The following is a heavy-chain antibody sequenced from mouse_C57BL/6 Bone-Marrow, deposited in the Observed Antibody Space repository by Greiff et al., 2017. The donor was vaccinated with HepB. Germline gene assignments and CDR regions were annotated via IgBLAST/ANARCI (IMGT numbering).Heavy chain of an antibody. V-gene: IGHV5-17*01. D-gene: IGHD2-3*01. Sequence: EVKLVESGGGLVKPGGSLKLSCAASGFTFSDYGMHWVRQAPEKGLEWVAYISSGSSTIYYADTVKGRFTISRDNAKNTLFLQMTSLRSEDTAMYYCARWLYDGPGGFAYWGQGTLVTVSA. CDR1: GFTFSDYG. J-gene: IGHJ3*01. CDR3: ARWLYDGPGGFAY. CDR2: ISSGSSTI.